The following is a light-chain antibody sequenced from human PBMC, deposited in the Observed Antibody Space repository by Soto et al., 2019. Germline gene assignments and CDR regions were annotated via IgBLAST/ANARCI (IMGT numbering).Light chain of an antibody. CDR2: ATS. J-gene: IGKJ2*03. CDR1: QGLNNW. Sequence: DIRMTQSPSSVSASVGDRVTITCRASQGLNNWLAWYQQKPGKAPNLLIYATSSLQSGVPSRFSGRGSRTEFTLTISSLQPQDFATYYCQQANSLPYSFGQGTKLVIK. V-gene: IGKV1-12*01. CDR3: QQANSLPYS.